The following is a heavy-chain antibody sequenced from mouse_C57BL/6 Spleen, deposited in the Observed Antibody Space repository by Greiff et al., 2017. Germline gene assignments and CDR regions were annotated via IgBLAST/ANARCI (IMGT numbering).Heavy chain of an antibody. J-gene: IGHJ2*01. CDR2: ISGGGGNT. Sequence: EVKLVESGGGLVKPGGSLKLSCAASGFTFSSYTMSWVRQTPEKRLEWVATISGGGGNTYYPDSVKGRFTISRDNAKNTLYLQMSSLKSEDTALYYGARHREQGRVLYFDYWGQGTTLTVSS. CDR3: ARHREQGRVLYFDY. CDR1: GFTFSSYT. D-gene: IGHD4-1*01. V-gene: IGHV5-9*01.